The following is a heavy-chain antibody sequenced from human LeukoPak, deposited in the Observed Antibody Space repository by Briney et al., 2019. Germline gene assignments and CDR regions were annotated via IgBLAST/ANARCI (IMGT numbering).Heavy chain of an antibody. D-gene: IGHD6-19*01. CDR1: GFTFSSYG. J-gene: IGHJ4*02. V-gene: IGHV3-33*01. Sequence: PGRSLRLSCAASGFTFSSYGMHWVRQAPGKGLEWVAVIWYDGSNKYYADSVKGRFTVSRDNSKNTLYLQMNSLRAEDTAVYYCARDKYSSGWYNYFDYWGQGTLVTVSS. CDR2: IWYDGSNK. CDR3: ARDKYSSGWYNYFDY.